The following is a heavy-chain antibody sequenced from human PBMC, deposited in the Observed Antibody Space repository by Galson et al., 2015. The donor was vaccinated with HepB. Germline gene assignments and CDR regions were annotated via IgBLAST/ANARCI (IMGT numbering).Heavy chain of an antibody. CDR2: ISSSSSYI. J-gene: IGHJ4*02. CDR1: GFTFSSYS. Sequence: SLRLSCAASGFTFSSYSMNWVRQAPGKGLEWVSSISSSSSYIYYADSVKGRFTISRDNAKNSLYLQMNSLRAEDTAVYYCARAGSGWYFTRTFDYWGQGTLVTVSS. D-gene: IGHD6-19*01. V-gene: IGHV3-21*01. CDR3: ARAGSGWYFTRTFDY.